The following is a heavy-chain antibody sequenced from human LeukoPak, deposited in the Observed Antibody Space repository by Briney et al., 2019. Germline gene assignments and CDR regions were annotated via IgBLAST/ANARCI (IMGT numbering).Heavy chain of an antibody. CDR3: AKGRGSGDQVWGCYRYFQLFDP. CDR1: GFTFSSYG. CDR2: IRYDGSNK. Sequence: GGSLRLSCAASGFTFSSYGMHWVRQAPGKGLEWVAFIRYDGSNKYYADSVKGRFTISRDNSKNTLYLQMNSLRAEDTAVYYCAKGRGSGDQVWGCYRYFQLFDPWGEGTLVTVSP. V-gene: IGHV3-30*02. D-gene: IGHD3-16*02. J-gene: IGHJ5*02.